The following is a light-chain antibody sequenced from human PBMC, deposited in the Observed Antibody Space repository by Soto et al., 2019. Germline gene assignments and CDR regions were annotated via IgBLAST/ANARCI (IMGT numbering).Light chain of an antibody. CDR3: ISSTSISIPVV. CDR1: SSDVGGYNY. Sequence: QSALTQPASVSGSPGQSITLSCTGTSSDVGGYNYVSWYQHHPGKAPKLMIYDVSNRPSGVSNRFSGSKSGNTASLTISGLQAEDEADYYCISSTSISIPVVFGGGTKVTVL. V-gene: IGLV2-14*03. CDR2: DVS. J-gene: IGLJ2*01.